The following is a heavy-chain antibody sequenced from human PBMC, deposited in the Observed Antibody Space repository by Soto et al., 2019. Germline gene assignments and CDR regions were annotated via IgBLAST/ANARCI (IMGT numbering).Heavy chain of an antibody. J-gene: IGHJ6*03. CDR3: AKDPCSSTSCYGYYYYMDV. D-gene: IGHD2-2*01. V-gene: IGHV1-8*01. CDR1: GYTFTSYD. Sequence: ASVKVSCKASGYTFTSYDINWVRQATGQGLEWMGWMNPNSGNTGYAQKFQGRVTMTRNTSISTAYMELSSLRSEDTAVYYCAKDPCSSTSCYGYYYYMDVWGKGTTVTVSS. CDR2: MNPNSGNT.